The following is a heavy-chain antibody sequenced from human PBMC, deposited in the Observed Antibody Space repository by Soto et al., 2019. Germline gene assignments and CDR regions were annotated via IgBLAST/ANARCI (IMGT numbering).Heavy chain of an antibody. V-gene: IGHV4-59*01. J-gene: IGHJ6*02. CDR2: VYYSGGA. Sequence: WETLSLTCAVSGCSINVYYLSWVRQPPGKGLEWIGNVYYSGGAKYNPSVKKRVSISVDTSKNQFSMNLMSVNAADAAVYYCTRDGDGRTIKNPYYYYGMDVWGQGSPVTVYS. CDR3: TRDGDGRTIKNPYYYYGMDV. CDR1: GCSINVYY. D-gene: IGHD2-21*02.